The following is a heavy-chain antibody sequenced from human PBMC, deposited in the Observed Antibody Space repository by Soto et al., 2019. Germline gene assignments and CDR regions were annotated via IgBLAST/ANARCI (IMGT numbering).Heavy chain of an antibody. CDR3: SKVHSSGAASLDN. V-gene: IGHV3-15*01. J-gene: IGHJ4*02. D-gene: IGHD3-22*01. CDR1: GFTFSNAW. Sequence: PGGSLRLSCAASGFTFSNAWMSWVRQAPGKGLEWVGRIKSKTDGGTTDYAAPVKGRFTISRDDSKNTLYLQMNSLKTEDTGVYYCSKVHSSGAASLDNWGQGTLVTVSS. CDR2: IKSKTDGGTT.